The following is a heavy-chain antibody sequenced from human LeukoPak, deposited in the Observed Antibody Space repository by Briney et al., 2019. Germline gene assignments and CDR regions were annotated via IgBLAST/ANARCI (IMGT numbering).Heavy chain of an antibody. J-gene: IGHJ4*02. V-gene: IGHV3-23*01. D-gene: IGHD5-18*01. CDR1: GFAFGSYA. Sequence: PGGSLRLSCTASGFAFGSYAMYWVRQAPGKGLEWVSGIFGSGGSAHYADSVKGRFTISRDNSKNTVYLEMNSLGVEDTAVYYCAKTTVGYSSDRFPGWPADYWGQGTLVTVSS. CDR3: AKTTVGYSSDRFPGWPADY. CDR2: IFGSGGSA.